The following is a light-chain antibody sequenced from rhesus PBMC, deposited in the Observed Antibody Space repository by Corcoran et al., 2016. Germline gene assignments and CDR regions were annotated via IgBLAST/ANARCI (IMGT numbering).Light chain of an antibody. V-gene: IGKV1-22*01. CDR3: QQYSSSPYS. Sequence: DIQMTQSPSSLSASVGDTVTITCRASQSISSWLAWFQQKPGKDPKRLINKASTLQSGVPSRFTGSGSGTDFTLTISSLQSEDFATYHGQQYSSSPYSFGQGTKVEIK. CDR2: KAS. J-gene: IGKJ2*01. CDR1: QSISSW.